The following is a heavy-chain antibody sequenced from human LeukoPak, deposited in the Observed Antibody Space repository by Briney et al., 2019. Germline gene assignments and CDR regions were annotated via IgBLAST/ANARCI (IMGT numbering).Heavy chain of an antibody. J-gene: IGHJ5*02. CDR2: ISSSGSTI. D-gene: IGHD1-26*01. CDR3: AKGEVLIEGSFDP. Sequence: GGSLRLSCAASGFTFSDYYMSWIRQAPGKGLEWVSYISSSGSTIYYAGSVKGRFTISRDNAKNSLYLQMNSLRAEDTALYYCAKGEVLIEGSFDPWGQGTLVTVSS. V-gene: IGHV3-11*01. CDR1: GFTFSDYY.